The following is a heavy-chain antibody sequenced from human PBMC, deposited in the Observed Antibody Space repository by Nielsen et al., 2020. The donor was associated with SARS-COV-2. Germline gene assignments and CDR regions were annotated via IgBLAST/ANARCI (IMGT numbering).Heavy chain of an antibody. Sequence: SETLSLTCTVSGGSISSGGYYWSWIRQHPGKGLEWIGYIYYSGSTYYNPSLKSRVTISVDTSKNQFSLKLSSVTAADTAVYYCARGSGSSGYLGDYWGQGTLVTVSS. D-gene: IGHD3-22*01. CDR1: GGSISSGGYY. V-gene: IGHV4-31*03. J-gene: IGHJ4*02. CDR2: IYYSGST. CDR3: ARGSGSSGYLGDY.